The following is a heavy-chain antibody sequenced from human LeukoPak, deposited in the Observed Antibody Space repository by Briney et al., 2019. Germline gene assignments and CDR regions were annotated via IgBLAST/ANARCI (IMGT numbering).Heavy chain of an antibody. CDR1: GGSISSYY. J-gene: IGHJ4*02. CDR3: ARDRSGHYNAPFDS. V-gene: IGHV4-38-2*02. Sequence: TSETLSLTCTVSGGSISSYYWGWIRQPPGKGLEWIASVYHSGSTYYNPSLKDRVTVSVDKSSNQFTLRLSSVTAADTAFYYCARDRSGHYNAPFDSWGQGILVTVSS. D-gene: IGHD3-3*01. CDR2: VYHSGST.